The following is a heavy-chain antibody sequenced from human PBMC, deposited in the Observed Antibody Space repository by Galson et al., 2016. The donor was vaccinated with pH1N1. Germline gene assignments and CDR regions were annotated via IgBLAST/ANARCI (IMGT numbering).Heavy chain of an antibody. CDR1: GYSFIVHY. J-gene: IGHJ5*02. V-gene: IGHV1-2*02. CDR3: ASGSGNSWFDP. CDR2: INPNSGDT. Sequence: SVKVSCKASGYSFIVHYMHWVRQAPGHGLEWMGWINPNSGDTKYAQNFQGRVTLTRDTSINTAYMELSSLTSDETAVYYCASGSGNSWFDPWGQGTLVTVSS. D-gene: IGHD3-10*01.